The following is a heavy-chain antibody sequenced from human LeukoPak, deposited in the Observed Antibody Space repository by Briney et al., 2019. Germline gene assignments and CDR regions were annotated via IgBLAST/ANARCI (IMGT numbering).Heavy chain of an antibody. CDR1: GFTFSDYT. V-gene: IGHV3-33*01. CDR3: ATNSGSPGGY. Sequence: GGSLRLSCAASGFTFSDYTIHWVRQAPGKGLEWVAVIWYDGSNKYYADSVKGRFTISRDNSKNTLYLQMNSLRAEDTAMYYCATNSGSPGGYWGQGTLVTVSS. CDR2: IWYDGSNK. D-gene: IGHD1-26*01. J-gene: IGHJ4*02.